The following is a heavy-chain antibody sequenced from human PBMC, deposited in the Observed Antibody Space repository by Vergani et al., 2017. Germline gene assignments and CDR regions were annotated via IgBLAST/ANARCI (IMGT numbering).Heavy chain of an antibody. Sequence: QLQLQESGPGLVKPSETLSLTCTVSGGSISSSSYYWGWIRQPPGKGLEWIGSIYYSGSTYYNPSLKSRVTISVDTSKNQFSLKLSSVTAADTAVYYCARQGFSSSWPEGRHHWYFDLWGRGTLVTVSS. CDR1: GGSISSSSYY. CDR2: IYYSGST. J-gene: IGHJ2*01. V-gene: IGHV4-39*01. D-gene: IGHD6-13*01. CDR3: ARQGFSSSWPEGRHHWYFDL.